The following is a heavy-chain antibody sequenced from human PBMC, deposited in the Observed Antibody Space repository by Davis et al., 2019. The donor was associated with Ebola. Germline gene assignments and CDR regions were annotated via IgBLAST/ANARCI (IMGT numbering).Heavy chain of an antibody. CDR3: ARGGETVTGTDSHGMDV. Sequence: GESLKISCAASGYTFRIHAKTWVRQAPGKGLEWVSALSGSGGMSYYADSVKGRFTISRENSKNTLYLQMESLTAEETAVYYCARGGETVTGTDSHGMDVWGQGTTVTVSS. CDR1: GYTFRIHA. J-gene: IGHJ6*02. D-gene: IGHD1-14*01. CDR2: LSGSGGMS. V-gene: IGHV3-23*01.